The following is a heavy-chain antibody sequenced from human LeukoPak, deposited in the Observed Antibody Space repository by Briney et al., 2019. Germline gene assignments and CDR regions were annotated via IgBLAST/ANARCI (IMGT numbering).Heavy chain of an antibody. CDR2: FDPEDGET. Sequence: GASVKVSCKVSGYTLTELSMHCVRQAPGKGLEWMGGFDPEDGETIYAQKFQGRVTMTEDTSTDTAYMELSSLRSEDTAVYYCATVKNCGGDCYSRAGFDYWGQGTLVTVSS. D-gene: IGHD2-21*02. J-gene: IGHJ4*02. V-gene: IGHV1-24*01. CDR1: GYTLTELS. CDR3: ATVKNCGGDCYSRAGFDY.